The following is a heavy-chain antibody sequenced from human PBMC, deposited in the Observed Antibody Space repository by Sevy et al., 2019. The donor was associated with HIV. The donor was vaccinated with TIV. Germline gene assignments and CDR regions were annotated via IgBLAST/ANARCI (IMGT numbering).Heavy chain of an antibody. V-gene: IGHV3-74*01. CDR1: GFTFSDSW. D-gene: IGHD3-10*01. J-gene: IGHJ6*02. Sequence: GESLKISCEASGFTFSDSWMHWVRQAPGKGLVWVSRINRDGSSTDYADSVKGRFTISRDNAKNNLYLQMNGLRDDDTAVYYCARDLVVIYGSGNYSNYCMDIWGQGTTVTVSS. CDR3: ARDLVVIYGSGNYSNYCMDI. CDR2: INRDGSST.